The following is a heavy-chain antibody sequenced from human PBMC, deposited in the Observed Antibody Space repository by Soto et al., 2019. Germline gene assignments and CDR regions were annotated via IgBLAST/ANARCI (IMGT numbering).Heavy chain of an antibody. V-gene: IGHV3-74*01. J-gene: IGHJ2*01. Sequence: EVQLVESGGGLVQPGGSLTLSCAASGFTFSSYWMHWVRQAPGKGVVWVSRITPDGRGTNYADSVKGRFTISRDNAKNTLYLQVNSMRPEDAAVYYCARVGQGAWYFDLWGRGTLGTVSS. D-gene: IGHD1-26*01. CDR3: ARVGQGAWYFDL. CDR2: ITPDGRGT. CDR1: GFTFSSYW.